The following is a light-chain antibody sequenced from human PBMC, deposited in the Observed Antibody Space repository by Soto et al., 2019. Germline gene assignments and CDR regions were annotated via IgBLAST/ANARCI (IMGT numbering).Light chain of an antibody. V-gene: IGKV3-20*01. Sequence: DIVLTQSPGTLSLSPGERATLSCRASQSIDSSYLAWYQQKPGRAPRLLIYRASSRATGIPDRFSGSASGTDFILTISRLEPEDFAVYYCQQYGSSITFGPGTTVDIK. CDR1: QSIDSSY. CDR2: RAS. J-gene: IGKJ3*01. CDR3: QQYGSSIT.